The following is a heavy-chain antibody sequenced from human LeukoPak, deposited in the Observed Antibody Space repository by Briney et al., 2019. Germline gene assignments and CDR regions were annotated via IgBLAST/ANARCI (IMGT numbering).Heavy chain of an antibody. J-gene: IGHJ4*02. D-gene: IGHD3-10*01. V-gene: IGHV3-23*01. Sequence: PGGSLRLSCAASGFTFSSYAMSWVRQAPGKGLEWVSAISGSGGSTYYADSVKGRFTISRDNSKNTLYPQMNSLRAEDTAVYYCATDRVDYYGSGSYSFRWGQGTLVTVSS. CDR2: ISGSGGST. CDR3: ATDRVDYYGSGSYSFR. CDR1: GFTFSSYA.